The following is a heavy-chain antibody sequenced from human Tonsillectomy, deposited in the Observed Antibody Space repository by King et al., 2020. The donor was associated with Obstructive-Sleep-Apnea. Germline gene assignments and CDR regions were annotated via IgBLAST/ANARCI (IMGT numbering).Heavy chain of an antibody. D-gene: IGHD1-26*01. CDR3: ARQSGTYPHYYFDY. CDR2: IYPRDSDT. V-gene: IGHV5-51*01. CDR1: GYNFNSQW. Sequence: VQLVESGAEVKKPGESLTISCEGSGYNFNSQWIAWVRQMPGNGLESMGIIYPRDSDTIYSPSFQGQVTISADKSISTAYLQWSSLKASDTAIYYCARQSGTYPHYYFDYWGQGTLVTVSS. J-gene: IGHJ4*02.